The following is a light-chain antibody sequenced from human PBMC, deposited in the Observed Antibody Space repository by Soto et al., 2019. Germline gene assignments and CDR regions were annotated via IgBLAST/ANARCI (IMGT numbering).Light chain of an antibody. J-gene: IGLJ1*01. Sequence: QSVLAQPPSVSGAPGQRVTISCSGSSSNIGAGYDVQWYRQFPGTAPKLIIYANSDRPSGVPDRFSGSKSGTSASLAITGLQAEDEADYYCQSYDSSLIVSKVFGTGTKVHRP. CDR1: SSNIGAGYD. CDR3: QSYDSSLIVSKV. CDR2: ANS. V-gene: IGLV1-40*01.